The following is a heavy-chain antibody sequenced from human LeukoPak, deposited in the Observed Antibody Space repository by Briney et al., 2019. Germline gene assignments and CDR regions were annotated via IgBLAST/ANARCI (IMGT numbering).Heavy chain of an antibody. CDR2: IRSKANSYAT. V-gene: IGHV3-73*01. CDR3: TRDVDTAMVIFLGC. Sequence: PGGSLRLSCAASGFTFSGSAMHWVRQASGKGLEWVGRIRSKANSYATAYAASVKGRFTISRDDSKNTAYLQMNSLKTEDTAVYYCTRDVDTAMVIFLGCWGQGTLVTVSS. D-gene: IGHD5-18*01. CDR1: GFTFSGSA. J-gene: IGHJ4*02.